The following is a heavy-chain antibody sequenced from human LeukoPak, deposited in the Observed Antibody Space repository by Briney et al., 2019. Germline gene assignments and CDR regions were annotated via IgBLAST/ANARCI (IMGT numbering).Heavy chain of an antibody. V-gene: IGHV3-23*01. CDR3: AKGTGDFGIDP. CDR2: ISGSGGST. D-gene: IGHD3-3*01. J-gene: IGHJ5*02. CDR1: GFTLSSYV. Sequence: GGSLRLSCVASGFTLSSYVMAWVRQAPGKGLEWVSSISGSGGSTYYADSVKGRFTISRDNSKNTLCLQMSSLRAEDTAVYYCAKGTGDFGIDPWGQGTLVTVSS.